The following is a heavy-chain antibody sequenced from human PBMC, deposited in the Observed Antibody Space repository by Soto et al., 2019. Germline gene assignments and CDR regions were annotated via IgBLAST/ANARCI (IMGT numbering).Heavy chain of an antibody. Sequence: EVQLLESGGGLVQPGGSLRPSCAASGLTFSTFARSWSRQAPGKGLEGVSVISGGGDNTYYADSVRGRFPISRDNSKNTLYLQMNNMRAEDTAKYYCAKDRLSSGSGVRFDPWGQGTLVTVSS. J-gene: IGHJ5*02. D-gene: IGHD6-19*01. CDR3: AKDRLSSGSGVRFDP. CDR1: GLTFSTFA. V-gene: IGHV3-23*01. CDR2: ISGGGDNT.